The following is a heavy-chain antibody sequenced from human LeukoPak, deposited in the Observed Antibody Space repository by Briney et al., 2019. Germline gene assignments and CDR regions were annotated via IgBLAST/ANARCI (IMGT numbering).Heavy chain of an antibody. D-gene: IGHD3-16*01. V-gene: IGHV2-5*02. CDR1: GFSPITSGVG. CDR2: IYWDNDK. Sequence: KSSGPALVNPTQTLTLTCTFSGFSPITSGVGVGWIRQSPGKALEWVAIIYWDNDKRYSPYLRNRLTIAKDTSNNQVVLMTNMDPVDTATYFCAHIMITYGGVLRDDAFDVWGPGTVVTVSP. J-gene: IGHJ3*01. CDR3: AHIMITYGGVLRDDAFDV.